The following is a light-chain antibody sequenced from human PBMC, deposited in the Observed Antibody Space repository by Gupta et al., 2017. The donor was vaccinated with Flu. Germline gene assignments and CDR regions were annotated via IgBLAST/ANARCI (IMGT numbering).Light chain of an antibody. V-gene: IGLV1-44*01. Sequence: QSLLSQPPPVSGTPGQRVTISCSGSNSNIGRNNVNWYQQLPGSAPRVLIYTNNQRPSAVPDRFTGSKSDTAASLAITGLRSEDEADYFCAAWDDSLSGWVFGGGTKLTVL. CDR2: TNN. CDR1: NSNIGRNN. CDR3: AAWDDSLSGWV. J-gene: IGLJ3*02.